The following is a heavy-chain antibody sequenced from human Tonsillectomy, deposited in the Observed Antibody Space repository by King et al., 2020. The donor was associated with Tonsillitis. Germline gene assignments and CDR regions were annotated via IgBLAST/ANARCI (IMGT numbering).Heavy chain of an antibody. CDR3: AKDSGRGFCYIDI. CDR2: MSNDGSDK. J-gene: IGHJ3*02. V-gene: IGHV3-30*02. CDR1: GFTFSYYN. Sequence: VQLVESGGGVVQPGGSLRLSCAASGFTFSYYNMHWVRQAPGKGLEWVTFMSNDGSDKNYADSVKGRFIISRDNSKNALYLQMNSLRPEDTAVYYCAKDSGRGFCYIDIWGQGTMVTVFS. D-gene: IGHD1-26*01.